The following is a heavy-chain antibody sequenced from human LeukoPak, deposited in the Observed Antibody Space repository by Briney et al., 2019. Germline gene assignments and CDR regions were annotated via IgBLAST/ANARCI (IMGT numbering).Heavy chain of an antibody. J-gene: IGHJ4*02. V-gene: IGHV1-18*01. CDR1: GYTFTSHG. CDR2: ISAYNGDT. Sequence: VASVKVSCKASGYTFTSHGISWVRQAPGQGLEWMGWISAYNGDTNYAQKLQGRVTMTTDTSTSTAYMELRSQRSDDTAVYYCARDSYCSSTSCYPYYFDYWGQGTLVTVSS. CDR3: ARDSYCSSTSCYPYYFDY. D-gene: IGHD2-2*01.